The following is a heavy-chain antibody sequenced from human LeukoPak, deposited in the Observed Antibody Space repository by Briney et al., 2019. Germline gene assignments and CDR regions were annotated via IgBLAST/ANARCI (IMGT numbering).Heavy chain of an antibody. CDR2: IRSKANSYAT. V-gene: IGHV3-73*01. D-gene: IGHD2-21*02. CDR3: TRLWGDCGGDCYSHDF. Sequence: PGGSLRLSCAASGFTFSGSVMHWVRQASGRGLECVGRIRSKANSYATAYAASVKGRFTISRDDSKNTAYLQMNSLRTEDTAVYYCTRLWGDCGGDCYSHDFWGQGTLVTVSS. J-gene: IGHJ4*02. CDR1: GFTFSGSV.